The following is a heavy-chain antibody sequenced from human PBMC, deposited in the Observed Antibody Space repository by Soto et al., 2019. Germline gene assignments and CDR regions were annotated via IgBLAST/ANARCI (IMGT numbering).Heavy chain of an antibody. CDR2: ISYDGSNK. CDR1: GFTFSSYA. CDR3: ARAYQLLLRSQSTNWFDP. Sequence: GGSLRLSCAASGFTFSSYAMHWVRQAPGKGLEWVAVISYDGSNKYYADSVKGRFTISRDNSKNTLYLQMNSLRAEDTAVYYCARAYQLLLRSQSTNWFDPWGQGTLVTVSS. D-gene: IGHD2-2*01. J-gene: IGHJ5*02. V-gene: IGHV3-30-3*01.